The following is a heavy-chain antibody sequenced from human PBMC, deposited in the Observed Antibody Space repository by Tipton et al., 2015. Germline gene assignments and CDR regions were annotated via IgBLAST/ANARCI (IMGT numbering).Heavy chain of an antibody. V-gene: IGHV6-1*01. Sequence: GLVKPSQTLSLTCAISGESVSSNSATWNWFRRSPSRGLEWLGRTYYRSKWYNDYAVSVKSRITINPDTSKNHFSLQLNSVTPEDTAVYYCARGSYGSFDYWGQGTLVTVSS. CDR2: TYYRSKWYN. CDR1: GESVSSNSAT. J-gene: IGHJ4*02. D-gene: IGHD5-18*01. CDR3: ARGSYGSFDY.